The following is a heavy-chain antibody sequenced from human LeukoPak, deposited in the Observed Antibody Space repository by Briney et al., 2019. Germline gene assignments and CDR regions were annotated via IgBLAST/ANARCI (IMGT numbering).Heavy chain of an antibody. CDR3: ASPATGAKLVDY. Sequence: GGSLRLSCAASGFTFSSYWMPWVRQAPGKGLVWVSRINSDGSSTSYADSVKGRFTISRDNAKNTLYLQMNSLRAEDTAVYYCASPATGAKLVDYWGQGTLVTVSS. V-gene: IGHV3-74*01. CDR2: INSDGSST. J-gene: IGHJ4*02. D-gene: IGHD7-27*01. CDR1: GFTFSSYW.